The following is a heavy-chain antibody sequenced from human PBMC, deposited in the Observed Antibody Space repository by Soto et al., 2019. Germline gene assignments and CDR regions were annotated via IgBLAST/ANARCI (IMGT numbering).Heavy chain of an antibody. CDR1: GFTFSDIY. D-gene: IGHD2-2*01. CDR2: ISSSGSTK. V-gene: IGHV3-11*01. CDR3: ATSGQPRHTIQYFFDF. J-gene: IGHJ4*02. Sequence: GGSLRLSCAASGFTFSDIYMTWVRQAPGKGLEWVSYISSSGSTKYYADSVKGRFTISRDNAKNSLYLQMNSLRDEDTPVYYCATSGQPRHTIQYFFDFWGRGTLVTVSS.